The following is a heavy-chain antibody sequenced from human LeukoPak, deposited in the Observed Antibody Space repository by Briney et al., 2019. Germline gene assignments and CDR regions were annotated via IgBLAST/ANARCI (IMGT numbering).Heavy chain of an antibody. V-gene: IGHV3-33*01. J-gene: IGHJ4*01. D-gene: IGHD4-11*01. CDR2: IWSDGSNR. CDR3: ARDAQRGFDYSNSLKY. Sequence: GRSLRLSCAASGFIYSHYGMHWVRQAPGKGLEWVAVIWSDGSNRFYAGSVKGRFTISRDNSQSTLFLQMNSLRAEDTAMYYCARDAQRGFDYSNSLKYWGHGTLVTVSS. CDR1: GFIYSHYG.